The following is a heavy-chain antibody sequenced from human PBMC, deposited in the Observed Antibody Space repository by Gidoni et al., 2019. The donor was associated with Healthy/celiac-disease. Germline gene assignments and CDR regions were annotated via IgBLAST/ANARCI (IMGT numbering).Heavy chain of an antibody. Sequence: QVQLVASGGGVVQPGRSLRLSCAASVFTFSSSGMHWVRQAPGKGLEWVAVIAYEGSNKYYADSVKGRFTSARDNSKNTLYLQMNSLRAEDTAVYYCARGDGCSGGSGLDYWGQGTLGTVSS. CDR3: ARGDGCSGGSGLDY. CDR1: VFTFSSSG. CDR2: IAYEGSNK. D-gene: IGHD2-15*01. J-gene: IGHJ4*02. V-gene: IGHV3-30-3*01.